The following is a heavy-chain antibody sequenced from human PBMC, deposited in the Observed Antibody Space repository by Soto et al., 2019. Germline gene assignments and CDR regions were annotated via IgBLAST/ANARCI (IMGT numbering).Heavy chain of an antibody. CDR3: AKGGRQWLVTSDFNY. Sequence: VQLVASGGGVVQPGRSLRLSCAASGFTFSDYAMHWVRQAPGKGLAWVAVVSHDGRNTHYADSVKGRFTISRDSSKTKVSLEMTSLRAEDTAVYYCAKGGRQWLVTSDFNYWGQGALVTVSS. CDR2: VSHDGRNT. V-gene: IGHV3-30*18. J-gene: IGHJ4*02. D-gene: IGHD6-19*01. CDR1: GFTFSDYA.